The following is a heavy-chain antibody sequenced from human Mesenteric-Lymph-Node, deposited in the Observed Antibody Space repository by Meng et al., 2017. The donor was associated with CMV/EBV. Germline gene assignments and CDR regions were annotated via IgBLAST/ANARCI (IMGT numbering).Heavy chain of an antibody. J-gene: IGHJ4*02. CDR1: RGSFSGYY. Sequence: QLPQRGAVLLKTSETLSDTCAVYRGSFSGYYWYWIRQSPEKGLEWIGEINHSRSTTYNPSFTSRIIISVDTSTNQIYLNMSSVTAADTAVYYCARGSSYDILTGYFDYWGQGALVTVSS. V-gene: IGHV4-34*02. D-gene: IGHD3-9*01. CDR3: ARGSSYDILTGYFDY. CDR2: INHSRST.